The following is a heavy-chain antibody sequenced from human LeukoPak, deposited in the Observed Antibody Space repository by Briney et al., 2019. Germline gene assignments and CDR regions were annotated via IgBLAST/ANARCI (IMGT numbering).Heavy chain of an antibody. CDR1: GGSISSYY. Sequence: KPSETLSLTCTVSGGSISSYYWSWIRQPPGKGLEWIGEINHSGSTNYNPSLKSRVTISVDTSKNQFSLKLSSVTAADTAVYYCARRGRLGYCSSTSCSYYDFWSGSYYYYMDVWGKGTTVTVSS. CDR2: INHSGST. J-gene: IGHJ6*03. D-gene: IGHD2-2*01. CDR3: ARRGRLGYCSSTSCSYYDFWSGSYYYYMDV. V-gene: IGHV4-34*01.